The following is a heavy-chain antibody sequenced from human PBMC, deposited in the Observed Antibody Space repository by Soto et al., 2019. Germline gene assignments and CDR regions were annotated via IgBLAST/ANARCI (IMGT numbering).Heavy chain of an antibody. CDR2: IWYDGSNK. D-gene: IGHD4-17*01. CDR3: AREDYEDAFDI. J-gene: IGHJ3*02. Sequence: GGSLRLSCATSGFTFSSYGMHWVRQAPGKGLEWVAVIWYDGSNKYYADSVKGRFTISRDNSKNTLYLQMNSLRAEDTAVYYCAREDYEDAFDIWGQGTMVTVS. V-gene: IGHV3-33*01. CDR1: GFTFSSYG.